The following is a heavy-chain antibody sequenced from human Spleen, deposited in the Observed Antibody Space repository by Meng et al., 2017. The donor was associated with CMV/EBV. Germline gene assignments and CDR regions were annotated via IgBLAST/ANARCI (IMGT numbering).Heavy chain of an antibody. V-gene: IGHV1-8*01. CDR1: YRFTSYE. CDR2: MNPNSGQT. Sequence: YRFTSYEINWVRQATGQGLEWMGWMNPNSGQTGYAKKFQGRVSFTRNTSMRTAYMELSSLRSEDTAVYFCARTQSYYGSGTYNWFDPWGQGTLVTVSS. CDR3: ARTQSYYGSGTYNWFDP. J-gene: IGHJ5*02. D-gene: IGHD3-10*01.